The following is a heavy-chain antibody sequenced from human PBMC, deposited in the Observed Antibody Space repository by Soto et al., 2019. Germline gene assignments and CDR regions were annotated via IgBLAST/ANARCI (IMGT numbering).Heavy chain of an antibody. V-gene: IGHV1-2*04. J-gene: IGHJ3*02. CDR2: INPNNGDT. CDR3: AREHPDDHDGFAS. CDR1: GYTFTGYY. Sequence: ASVKVSWKASGYTFTGYYMHWVRQAPGQGLEWMRRINPNNGDTNYAQKFQGWVTMTMDTSIITAYTELSRLRFLYTAVFYCAREHPDDHDGFASWGQGTMVTVSS.